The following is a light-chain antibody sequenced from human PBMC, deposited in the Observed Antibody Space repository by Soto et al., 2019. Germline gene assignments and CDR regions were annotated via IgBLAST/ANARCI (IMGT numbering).Light chain of an antibody. V-gene: IGKV1-5*03. CDR3: QQYNIYWT. J-gene: IGKJ1*01. CDR1: QSISYW. Sequence: DIQMTQSPSTLSASVGDRVTITCRASQSISYWLAWYQQKPGKAPNLLIYKASTLESGVPSRFSGSGSGTEFTLTISSLQPDDFATYYCQQYNIYWTFCQGTKVEIK. CDR2: KAS.